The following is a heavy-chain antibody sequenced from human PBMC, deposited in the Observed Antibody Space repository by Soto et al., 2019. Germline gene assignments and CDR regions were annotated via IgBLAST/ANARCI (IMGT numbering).Heavy chain of an antibody. Sequence: HGESLKISCKGSGYGFSSYWVAWVRQMPGKGLEWMGIIYPGDSDTKYSPSFQGQVTISADRSISTAYLQWSSLKASDTAMYYCARPVAYSGSYYFDYWGQGTLVTVSS. CDR2: IYPGDSDT. V-gene: IGHV5-51*01. D-gene: IGHD1-26*01. CDR3: ARPVAYSGSYYFDY. J-gene: IGHJ4*02. CDR1: GYGFSSYW.